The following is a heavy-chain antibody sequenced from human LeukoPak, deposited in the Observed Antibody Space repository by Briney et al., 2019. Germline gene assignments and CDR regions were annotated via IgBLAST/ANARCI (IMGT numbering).Heavy chain of an antibody. CDR2: IYYSGST. D-gene: IGHD4-23*01. CDR3: ARVQAYGGKGYFDY. CDR1: GGSISSGSYY. V-gene: IGHV4-61*01. Sequence: PSQTLSLTCTVSGGSISSGSYYWSWIRQPPGKGLEWIGYIYYSGSTNYNPSLKSRVTISVDTSKNQFSLKLSSVTAADTAVYYCARVQAYGGKGYFDYWGQGTLVTVSS. J-gene: IGHJ4*02.